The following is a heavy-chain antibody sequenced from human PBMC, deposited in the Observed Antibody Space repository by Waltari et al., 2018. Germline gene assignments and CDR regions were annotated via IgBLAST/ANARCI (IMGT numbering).Heavy chain of an antibody. Sequence: QVQLVQSGAELKKPGASVNVSCKASGYTFTSYAINWVRQATGQGLEWMGWMNPNSGNTGYAQKFQGRVTITRNTSISTAYMELSSLRSEDTAVYYCARGGRAGAPIDYWGQGTLVTVSS. CDR2: MNPNSGNT. D-gene: IGHD1-26*01. J-gene: IGHJ4*02. CDR3: ARGGRAGAPIDY. CDR1: GYTFTSYA. V-gene: IGHV1-8*03.